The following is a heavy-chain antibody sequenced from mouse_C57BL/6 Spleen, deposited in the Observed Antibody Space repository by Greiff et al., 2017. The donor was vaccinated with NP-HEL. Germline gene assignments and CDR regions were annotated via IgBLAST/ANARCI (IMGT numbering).Heavy chain of an antibody. J-gene: IGHJ4*01. V-gene: IGHV2-2*01. CDR2: IWSGGST. CDR1: GFSLTSYG. CDR3: ACPITTVVATGYYAMDY. D-gene: IGHD1-1*01. Sequence: VQLQQSGPGLVQPSQSLSITCTVSGFSLTSYGVHWVRQSPGKGLEWLGVIWSGGSTDYNAAFISRLSISKDNSKSQVFFKMNSLQADDTAIYYCACPITTVVATGYYAMDYWGQGTSVTVSS.